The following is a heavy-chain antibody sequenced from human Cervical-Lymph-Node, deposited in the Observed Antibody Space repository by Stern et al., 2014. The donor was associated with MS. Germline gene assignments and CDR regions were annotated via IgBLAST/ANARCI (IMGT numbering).Heavy chain of an antibody. Sequence: VQLVQSGAEVKKPGSSVKVSCKASGGTFSDYAISWIRQAPGQGLEWVGGIIPFFGTTNYAQKFQGRVTLTADAATSTAHMELSSLRSDDTAIYYCARGGNPDWYFDLWGHGTLITVSS. CDR2: IIPFFGTT. V-gene: IGHV1-69*01. D-gene: IGHD2/OR15-2a*01. CDR3: ARGGNPDWYFDL. J-gene: IGHJ2*01. CDR1: GGTFSDYA.